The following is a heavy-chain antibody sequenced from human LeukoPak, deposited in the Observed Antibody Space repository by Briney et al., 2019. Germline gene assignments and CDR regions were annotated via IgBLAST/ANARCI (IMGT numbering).Heavy chain of an antibody. V-gene: IGHV3-23*01. Sequence: PAGGSLRLSCAASGFTFSDYAMSWVRQAPGKGLEWVSTMSFSGGSAYYADSVKGRFTISRDNSKNTLYLQMNSLRAEDTALYYCAKHHSVDKRGYYDSSGSYFDYWGQGTPVTVSS. J-gene: IGHJ4*02. CDR1: GFTFSDYA. CDR3: AKHHSVDKRGYYDSSGSYFDY. D-gene: IGHD3-22*01. CDR2: MSFSGGSA.